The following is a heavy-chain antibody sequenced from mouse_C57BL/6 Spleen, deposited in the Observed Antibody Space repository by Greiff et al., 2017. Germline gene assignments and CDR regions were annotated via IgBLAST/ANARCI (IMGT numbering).Heavy chain of an antibody. V-gene: IGHV3-6*01. CDR3: AREAGSSVYFDV. Sequence: VQLQQSGPGLVKPSQSLSLTCSVTGYSITSGYYWNWIRQFPGNKLEWMGYISYDGSNNYNPSLKNRISITRDTSKNQFFLKLNSVTTEDTATYYCAREAGSSVYFDVWGTGTTVTVSS. CDR1: GYSITSGYY. J-gene: IGHJ1*03. CDR2: ISYDGSN. D-gene: IGHD1-1*01.